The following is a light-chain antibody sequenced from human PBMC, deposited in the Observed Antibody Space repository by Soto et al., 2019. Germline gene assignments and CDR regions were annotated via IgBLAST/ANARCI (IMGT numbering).Light chain of an antibody. CDR2: EAT. V-gene: IGLV2-23*01. CDR1: NNDVGSHNF. Sequence: QSALTQPASVSGSPGQSITISCTGTNNDVGSHNFVSWYQQYPGKAPKLLIYEATKRPSGLSNRFSASKSGNTASLTISGLPAEDEADYYCCSLTNGATWVFGGGTKLTVL. J-gene: IGLJ3*02. CDR3: CSLTNGATWV.